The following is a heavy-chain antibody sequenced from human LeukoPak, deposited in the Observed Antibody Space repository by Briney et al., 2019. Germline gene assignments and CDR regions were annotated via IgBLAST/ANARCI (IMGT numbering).Heavy chain of an antibody. D-gene: IGHD6-19*01. J-gene: IGHJ1*01. CDR3: AKDWSPRWLVLRDDSEYFHH. V-gene: IGHV3-23*01. Sequence: PGGSLRLSCAASGFTFSSYALSWVRQAPGKGMEWVSTVSGSGHTTYYADSVKGRFTTSRDNSKSTVYLQMSSLRVEDTAVYTCAKDWSPRWLVLRDDSEYFHHWGQGTLVTVSS. CDR2: VSGSGHTT. CDR1: GFTFSSYA.